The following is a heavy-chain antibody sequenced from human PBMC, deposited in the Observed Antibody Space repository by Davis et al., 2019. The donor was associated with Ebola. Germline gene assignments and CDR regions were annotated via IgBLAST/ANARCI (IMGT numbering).Heavy chain of an antibody. CDR2: ISGSGGST. CDR1: GFTFSSYG. V-gene: IGHV3-23*01. D-gene: IGHD6-19*01. J-gene: IGHJ2*01. Sequence: GESLKISCAASGFTFSSYGMHWVRQAPGKGLEWVSAISGSGGSTYYADSVKGRFTISRDNSKNTLYLQMNSLRAEDTAVYYCAKDRAAVADWYFDLWGRGTLVTVSS. CDR3: AKDRAAVADWYFDL.